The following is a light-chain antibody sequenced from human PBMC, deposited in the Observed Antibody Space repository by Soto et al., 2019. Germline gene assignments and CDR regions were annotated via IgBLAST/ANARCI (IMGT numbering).Light chain of an antibody. CDR2: EVN. CDR1: SIDVGGYNY. Sequence: QSALTQPPSASGSPGQSVTFSCTGTSIDVGGYNYVSWFQQHPGKAPKLMIYEVNKRPSGVPDRSSGSKSGNTASLTVSGLQAEDEADYYCSSYAGSNKVFGTGTKVTVL. J-gene: IGLJ1*01. V-gene: IGLV2-8*01. CDR3: SSYAGSNKV.